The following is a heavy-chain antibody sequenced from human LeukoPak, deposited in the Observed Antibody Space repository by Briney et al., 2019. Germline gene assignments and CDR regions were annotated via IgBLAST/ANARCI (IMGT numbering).Heavy chain of an antibody. Sequence: ASVKVSCKASGYSFTAYYMHWVRQAPGQGLEWMGWINPNSGGTNYAQKFQGRVTMTRDTSISTAYMELSRLRSDDTAVYYCARGYDLGYYFDYWGQGTLVTVSS. J-gene: IGHJ4*02. D-gene: IGHD5-12*01. CDR1: GYSFTAYY. CDR2: INPNSGGT. V-gene: IGHV1-2*02. CDR3: ARGYDLGYYFDY.